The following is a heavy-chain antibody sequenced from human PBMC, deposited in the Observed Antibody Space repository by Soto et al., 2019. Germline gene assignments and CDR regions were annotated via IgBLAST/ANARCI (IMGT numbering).Heavy chain of an antibody. CDR3: ARGRGYYDFWSHSGGYRG. Sequence: GGSLRLSCAASGFTFSSYSMNWVRQAPGKGLEWVSYISSSSSTIYYADSVKGRFTISRDNAKNSLYLQMNSLRAEDTAVYYCARGRGYYDFWSHSGGYRGGGQGTLVTVSS. J-gene: IGHJ4*02. CDR2: ISSSSSTI. CDR1: GFTFSSYS. V-gene: IGHV3-48*01. D-gene: IGHD3-3*01.